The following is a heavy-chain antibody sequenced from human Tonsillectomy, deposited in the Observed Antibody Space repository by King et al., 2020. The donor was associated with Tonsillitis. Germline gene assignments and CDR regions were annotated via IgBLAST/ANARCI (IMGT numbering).Heavy chain of an antibody. CDR1: GFTFSSYA. CDR2: IYTGGSST. D-gene: IGHD2-2*01. CDR3: AKAQVIIPSSKVDDAFDI. J-gene: IGHJ3*02. V-gene: IGHV3-23*03. Sequence: VQLLESGGGLVQPGGSLRLSCAASGFTFSSYAMNWVRQAPGKGLEWVSVIYTGGSSTFYADSVKGRFTVSRDNSKNTLYLQINSLRAEDTALYYCAKAQVIIPSSKVDDAFDIWGQGTMVTVSS.